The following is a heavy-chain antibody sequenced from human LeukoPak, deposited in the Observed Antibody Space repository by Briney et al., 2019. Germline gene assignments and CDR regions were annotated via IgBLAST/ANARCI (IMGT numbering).Heavy chain of an antibody. CDR2: IYTSGST. CDR3: AREEHYGSGSYYMNYYYMDV. CDR1: GGSISSGSYY. V-gene: IGHV4-61*02. Sequence: SETLSLTCTVSGGSISSGSYYWSWIRQPAGKGLEWIGRIYTSGSTNYNPSLKSRVTISEDTSKNQFSLKLSSVTAADTAVYYCAREEHYGSGSYYMNYYYMDVWGKGTTVTISS. J-gene: IGHJ6*03. D-gene: IGHD3-10*01.